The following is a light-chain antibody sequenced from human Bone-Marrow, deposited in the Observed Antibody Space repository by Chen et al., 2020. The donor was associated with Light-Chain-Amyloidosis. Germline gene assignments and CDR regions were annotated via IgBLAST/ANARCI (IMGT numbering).Light chain of an antibody. CDR2: RDT. CDR3: QAADSSGTYEVI. CDR1: DLPTKY. Sequence: SYELTTPPSVSVAPGQTARSTCPGDDLPTKYAYWYQQKPGQAPVLVIHRDTDRPSGISERISGSSSGTTATLTNSGVQAEDEADYHCQAADSSGTYEVIFGGGTKLTVL. J-gene: IGLJ2*01. V-gene: IGLV3-25*03.